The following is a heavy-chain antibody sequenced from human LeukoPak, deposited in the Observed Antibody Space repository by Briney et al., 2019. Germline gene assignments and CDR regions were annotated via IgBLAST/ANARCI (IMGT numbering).Heavy chain of an antibody. Sequence: VASVRVSCKASGYTFTSYGISWVRQAPGQGLEWMGWISAYNGNTNYAQKLQGRVTMTTDTSTSTAYMELRSLRSDDTAVYYCACNDYGDYGGVYWGQGTLVTVSS. D-gene: IGHD4-17*01. CDR2: ISAYNGNT. V-gene: IGHV1-18*01. CDR3: ACNDYGDYGGVY. CDR1: GYTFTSYG. J-gene: IGHJ4*02.